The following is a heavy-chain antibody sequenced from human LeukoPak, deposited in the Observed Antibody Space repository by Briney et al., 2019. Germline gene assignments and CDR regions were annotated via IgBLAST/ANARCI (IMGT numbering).Heavy chain of an antibody. D-gene: IGHD2-2*01. V-gene: IGHV3-21*01. CDR1: GFTFSSYS. Sequence: GGSLRLSCSACGFTFSSYSMNWVRQAPGKGVEWVSSISSSSSYIYYADSVKGRFTISRDNAKNSLYLQMNSLRAEDTAVYYCARAREGYCSSTSCYYFDYWGQGTLVTVSS. CDR2: ISSSSSYI. CDR3: ARAREGYCSSTSCYYFDY. J-gene: IGHJ4*02.